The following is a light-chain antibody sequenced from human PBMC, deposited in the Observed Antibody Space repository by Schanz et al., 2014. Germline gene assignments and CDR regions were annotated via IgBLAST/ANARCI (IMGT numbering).Light chain of an antibody. CDR2: GAS. CDR3: QHYGSSPSWT. CDR1: QSVSSID. J-gene: IGKJ1*01. V-gene: IGKV3-20*01. Sequence: EIVLTQSPGALSLSLGDRATLSCRASQSVSSIDLAWYQQKPGQAPNVLIYGASRRATGIPDRFSGSGSGTDFTLTISRLEPEDFAVYYCQHYGSSPSWTFGQGTKVEIK.